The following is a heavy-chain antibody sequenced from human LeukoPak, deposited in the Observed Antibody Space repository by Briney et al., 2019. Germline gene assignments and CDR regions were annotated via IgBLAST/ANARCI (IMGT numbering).Heavy chain of an antibody. Sequence: SETLSLTCTVSGGSISSGGYYWSWIRQHPGKGLEWIGYIYYSGSTYYNPSLKSRVTISVDTSKNQFSLKLSSVTAADTAVYYCATSDWEGYFDYWGQGTLVTVSS. D-gene: IGHD3-9*01. V-gene: IGHV4-31*03. CDR1: GGSISSGGYY. CDR2: IYYSGST. J-gene: IGHJ4*02. CDR3: ATSDWEGYFDY.